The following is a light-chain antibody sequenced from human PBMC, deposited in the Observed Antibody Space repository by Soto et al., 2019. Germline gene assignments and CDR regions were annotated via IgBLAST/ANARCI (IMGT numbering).Light chain of an antibody. CDR1: TSDIGAYNY. CDR2: DVT. V-gene: IGLV2-14*03. J-gene: IGLJ2*01. Sequence: QSALTQPASVSGSPGQSITISCTGTTSDIGAYNYVSWYQHHPGKAPKLLIYDVTDRPSGVSDRFSGSKSGNTASLTISGLLAEYEADYFCSSYTTINTVVVFVGGTKLTVL. CDR3: SSYTTINTVVV.